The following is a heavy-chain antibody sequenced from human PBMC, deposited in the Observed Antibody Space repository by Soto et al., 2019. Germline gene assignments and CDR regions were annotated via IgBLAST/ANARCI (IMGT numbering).Heavy chain of an antibody. Sequence: QVRLVESGGGVVQPGRSLRLSCAASGFTFSSYAMHWVRQAPGKGLEWVAVISYDGSNKYYADSVKGRFTISRDNSKNTLYLQMNSLRAEDTAVYYCAKQTGVRFDYWGQGTLVTVSS. CDR3: AKQTGVRFDY. CDR1: GFTFSSYA. J-gene: IGHJ4*02. V-gene: IGHV3-30-3*01. D-gene: IGHD3-16*01. CDR2: ISYDGSNK.